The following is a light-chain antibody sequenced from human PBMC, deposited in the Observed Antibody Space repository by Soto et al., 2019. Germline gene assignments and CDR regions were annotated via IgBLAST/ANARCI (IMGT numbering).Light chain of an antibody. CDR1: QSVGSS. CDR2: DAS. Sequence: EIVLTQSPATLSLSPGERATLSCRASQSVGSSLAWYQQRPGQAPRLLIYDASNRATGIPARFSGSGSRTDFTLTIRFLEPEDFAVYYCQQRSNWPPTLTFGGGTKVEIK. CDR3: QQRSNWPPTLT. J-gene: IGKJ4*01. V-gene: IGKV3-11*01.